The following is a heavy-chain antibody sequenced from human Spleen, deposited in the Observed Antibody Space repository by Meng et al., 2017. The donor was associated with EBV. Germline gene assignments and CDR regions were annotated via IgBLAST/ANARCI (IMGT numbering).Heavy chain of an antibody. CDR2: TNEDGGIT. V-gene: IGHV3-74*01. J-gene: IGHJ4*02. CDR3: SKDLVGSDDD. Sequence: GQRVRSGGASLQPGGSLRLSCVTSGFSFSRYWMHLVRQAPGKGLEWVSRTNEDGGITTYADSVKGRFTISRDNTKNTLYLQMNSLRAEDTGVYFCSKDLVGSDDDWGQGTLVTVS. CDR1: GFSFSRYW. D-gene: IGHD6-25*01.